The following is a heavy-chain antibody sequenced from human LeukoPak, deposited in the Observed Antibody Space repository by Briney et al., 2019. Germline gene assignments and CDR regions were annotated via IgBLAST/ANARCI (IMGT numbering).Heavy chain of an antibody. CDR1: GYTFTSNG. CDR3: ARDRGATTWGADFDY. CDR2: ICAYNDNT. J-gene: IGHJ4*02. D-gene: IGHD1-26*01. V-gene: IGHV1-18*01. Sequence: GASVKVSCTGSGYTFTSNGFSWMRQPPGQGLGWMGFICAYNDNTNYAQKLQRRVTMTTDTSTSTAYMELRSLRSDDTAVYYCARDRGATTWGADFDYWGQGTLVTVSS.